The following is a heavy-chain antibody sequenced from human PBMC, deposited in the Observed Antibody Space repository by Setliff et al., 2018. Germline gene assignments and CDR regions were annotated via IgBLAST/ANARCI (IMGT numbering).Heavy chain of an antibody. Sequence: SETLSLTCAVYGDSFSDYYWSWIRQPPGKGLEWIEEINHYGSTKYKSSLRGRVTISLDTSKNQFSLRLTSVTAADTAVYFCARDQTAILDFWGHGTLVTVSS. V-gene: IGHV4-34*01. CDR1: GDSFSDYY. D-gene: IGHD5-18*01. J-gene: IGHJ4*01. CDR3: ARDQTAILDF. CDR2: INHYGST.